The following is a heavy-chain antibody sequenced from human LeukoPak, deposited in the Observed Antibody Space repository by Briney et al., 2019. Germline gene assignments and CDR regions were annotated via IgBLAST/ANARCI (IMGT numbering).Heavy chain of an antibody. CDR2: INPNSGGT. D-gene: IGHD6-19*01. CDR3: ARALAVAGRNWFDP. CDR1: GYTFTGYY. Sequence: ASVKVSCKASGYTFTGYYMHWVRQAPGQGLEWMGWINPNSGGTNYAQKFQGRVTMTRDTSISTAYMELRSLRSDDTAVYYCARALAVAGRNWFDPWGQGTLVTVSS. J-gene: IGHJ5*02. V-gene: IGHV1-2*02.